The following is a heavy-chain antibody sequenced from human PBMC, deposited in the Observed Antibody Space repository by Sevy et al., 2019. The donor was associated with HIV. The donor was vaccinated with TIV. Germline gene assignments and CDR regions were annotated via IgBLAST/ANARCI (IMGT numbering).Heavy chain of an antibody. CDR2: INPNSGGT. CDR3: ARGPPTVTRLAYCYYGMDV. Sequence: ASVKVSCKASGYTFTGYYMHWVRQAPGQGLEWMGWINPNSGGTNYAQKFQGRVTMTRDTSISTAYMELSRLRSDDTAVYYCARGPPTVTRLAYCYYGMDVWGQGTTVTVSS. V-gene: IGHV1-2*02. CDR1: GYTFTGYY. D-gene: IGHD4-17*01. J-gene: IGHJ6*02.